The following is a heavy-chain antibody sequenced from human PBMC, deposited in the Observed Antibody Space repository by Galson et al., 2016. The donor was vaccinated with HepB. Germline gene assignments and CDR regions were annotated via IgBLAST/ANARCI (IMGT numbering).Heavy chain of an antibody. CDR2: INPSGGRT. J-gene: IGHJ4*02. CDR3: ARDQALGYSDSSGIPYYFDY. Sequence: SVKVSCKASGYIFTSYFMHWVRQAPGQGLEWMGIINPSGGRTSYTQKLQGRVTVTRDTSTSTVYMELSSLTSEDTAVYYCARDQALGYSDSSGIPYYFDYWGQGTLVTVSS. D-gene: IGHD3-22*01. V-gene: IGHV1-46*01. CDR1: GYIFTSYF.